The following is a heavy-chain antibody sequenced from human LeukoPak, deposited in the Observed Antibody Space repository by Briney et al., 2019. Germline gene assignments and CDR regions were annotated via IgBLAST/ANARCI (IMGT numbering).Heavy chain of an antibody. CDR3: ARGLGGYSDALGY. CDR2: INHSGST. D-gene: IGHD5-18*01. V-gene: IGHV4-34*01. J-gene: IGHJ4*02. CDR1: GGSFSDYY. Sequence: SETLSLTCAVYGGSFSDYYWSWIRQPPGKGLEWIGEINHSGSTNYNPSLKSRVTISVDTSKNQFSLKLSSVTAADTAMYYCARGLGGYSDALGYWGQGTLVTVSS.